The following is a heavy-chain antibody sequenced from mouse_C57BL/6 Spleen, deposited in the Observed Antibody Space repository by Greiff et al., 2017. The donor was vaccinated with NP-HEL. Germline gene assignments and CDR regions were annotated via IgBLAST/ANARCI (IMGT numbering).Heavy chain of an antibody. CDR2: ISTYYGDA. CDR1: GYTFTDYA. V-gene: IGHV1-67*01. D-gene: IGHD1-1*01. J-gene: IGHJ3*01. CDR3: ARPLITTVVAEDWFAY. Sequence: QVQLKESGPELVRPGVSVKISCKGSGYTFTDYAMHWVKQSHAKSLEWIGVISTYYGDASYNQKFKDKATMTVDKSSSTAYMELARLTSEDSAVYYCARPLITTVVAEDWFAYWGQGTLVTVSA.